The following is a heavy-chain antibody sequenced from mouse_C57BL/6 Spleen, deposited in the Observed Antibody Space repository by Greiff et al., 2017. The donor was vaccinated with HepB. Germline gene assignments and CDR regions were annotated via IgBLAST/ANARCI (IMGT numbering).Heavy chain of an antibody. CDR3: ARWGNYAMDY. J-gene: IGHJ4*01. V-gene: IGHV1-50*01. CDR1: GYTFTSYW. Sequence: QVHVKQPGAELVKPGASVKLSCKASGYTFTSYWMQWVKQRPGQGLEWIGEIDPSDSYTNYNQKFKGKATLTVDTSSSTAYMQLSSLTSEDSAVYYCARWGNYAMDYWGQGTSVTVSS. CDR2: IDPSDSYT.